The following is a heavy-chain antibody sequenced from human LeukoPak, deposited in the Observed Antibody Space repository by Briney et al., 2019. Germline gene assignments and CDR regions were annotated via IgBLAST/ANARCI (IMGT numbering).Heavy chain of an antibody. Sequence: SETLSFTCTVPGDSISNYFWSLVRQPPGKGLEWIGYMHNGVHTNYNPSLKSRVTISGDTSKNQLSLKLTSVTAADTAVYYCAATIKRDYGDTNLDFWGQGTLVTVSS. CDR2: MHNGVHT. V-gene: IGHV4-59*01. D-gene: IGHD4/OR15-4a*01. CDR3: AATIKRDYGDTNLDF. CDR1: GDSISNYF. J-gene: IGHJ4*02.